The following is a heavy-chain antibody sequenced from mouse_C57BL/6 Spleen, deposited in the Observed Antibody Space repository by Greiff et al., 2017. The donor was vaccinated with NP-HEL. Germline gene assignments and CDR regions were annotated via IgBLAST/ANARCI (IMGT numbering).Heavy chain of an antibody. CDR1: GYTFTSYW. Sequence: EVQLQQSGTVLARPGASVKMSCKTSGYTFTSYWMHWVKHRPGQGLEWIGAIYPGNSDTSYNQKFKGKAKLTAVTSASTAYMELSSLTNEDSAVYYCTRGSYYGSTHWYFDVWGTGTTVTVSS. CDR3: TRGSYYGSTHWYFDV. CDR2: IYPGNSDT. V-gene: IGHV1-5*01. J-gene: IGHJ1*03. D-gene: IGHD1-1*01.